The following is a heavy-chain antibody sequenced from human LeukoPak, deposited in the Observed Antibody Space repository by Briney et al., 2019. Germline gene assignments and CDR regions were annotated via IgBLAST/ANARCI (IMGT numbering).Heavy chain of an antibody. D-gene: IGHD6-13*01. J-gene: IGHJ4*02. Sequence: GGSLRLSCAASGFTFDDYAMHWVRQAPGKGLEWVSGISWNSGSIGYAESVKGRFTISRDNAKNSLYLQMNSLRAEDTALYYCAKDIAAAGKTIDYWGQGTLVTVSS. CDR3: AKDIAAAGKTIDY. CDR1: GFTFDDYA. CDR2: ISWNSGSI. V-gene: IGHV3-9*01.